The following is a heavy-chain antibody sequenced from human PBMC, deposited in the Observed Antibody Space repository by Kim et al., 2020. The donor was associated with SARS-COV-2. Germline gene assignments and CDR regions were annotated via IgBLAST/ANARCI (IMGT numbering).Heavy chain of an antibody. V-gene: IGHV1-24*01. J-gene: IGHJ4*02. Sequence: KFQGRVTMTEDTSTDTAYMELSSLRSEDTAVYYCATDGITMVRGVISFDYWGQGTLVTVSS. D-gene: IGHD3-10*01. CDR3: ATDGITMVRGVISFDY.